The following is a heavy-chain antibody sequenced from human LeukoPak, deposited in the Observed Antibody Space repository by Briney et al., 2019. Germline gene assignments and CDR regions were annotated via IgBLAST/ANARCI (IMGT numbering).Heavy chain of an antibody. CDR1: GYSISSGYY. CDR3: ARVRTNSGLPDY. D-gene: IGHD5-12*01. J-gene: IGHJ4*02. V-gene: IGHV4-38-2*01. Sequence: SETLSLTCAVSGYSISSGYYWGWIRQPPGKGLEWIGSIYHSGSTYYNPSLKSRVTISVDTSKNQFSLKLSSVTAADAAVYYCARVRTNSGLPDYWGQGTLVTVSS. CDR2: IYHSGST.